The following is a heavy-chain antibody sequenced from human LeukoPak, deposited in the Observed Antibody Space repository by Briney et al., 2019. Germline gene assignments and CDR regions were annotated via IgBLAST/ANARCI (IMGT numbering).Heavy chain of an antibody. J-gene: IGHJ4*02. Sequence: GGSLRLSCAASGFSFSDSPMHWVRQASGKGLEWVSRVRDRANSYATGYAALVEGRFTISRDDSENTAYLQMNSLIIEDTAVYYCTRQRPQTGTFDYWGQGVLVTVSS. CDR2: VRDRANSYAT. D-gene: IGHD3-9*01. CDR1: GFSFSDSP. CDR3: TRQRPQTGTFDY. V-gene: IGHV3-73*01.